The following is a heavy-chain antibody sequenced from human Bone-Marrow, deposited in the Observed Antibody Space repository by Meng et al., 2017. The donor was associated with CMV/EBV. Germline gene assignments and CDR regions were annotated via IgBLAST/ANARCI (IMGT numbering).Heavy chain of an antibody. D-gene: IGHD2-2*01. J-gene: IGHJ4*02. V-gene: IGHV1-18*01. CDR2: ISAYNGNT. CDR1: GYTFTSYG. CDR3: ARELSEWRRTSNIDS. Sequence: ASVKVSCKASGYTFTSYGISWVRQAPGQGLEWMGWISAYNGNTNYAQKLQGRVTMTTDTSTRTAYMELRSLRSDDTAVYYWARELSEWRRTSNIDSWGQGTLVTVSS.